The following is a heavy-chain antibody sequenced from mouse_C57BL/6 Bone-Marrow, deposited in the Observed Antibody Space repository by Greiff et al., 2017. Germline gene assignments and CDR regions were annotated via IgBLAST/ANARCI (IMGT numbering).Heavy chain of an antibody. J-gene: IGHJ2*01. CDR3: AKTRAYGNFYFDY. Sequence: VQLQQSGPGLVQPSQSLSITCTVSGFSLTSYGVHWVRQSPGKGLEWLGVIWRGGSTDYNAAFMSRLSITKDNSKIQVFFKMNSLQADDTAIYYCAKTRAYGNFYFDYWGQGTTLTVSS. D-gene: IGHD2-1*01. V-gene: IGHV2-5*01. CDR2: IWRGGST. CDR1: GFSLTSYG.